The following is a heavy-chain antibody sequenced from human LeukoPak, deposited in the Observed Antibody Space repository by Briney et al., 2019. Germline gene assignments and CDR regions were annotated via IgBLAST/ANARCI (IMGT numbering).Heavy chain of an antibody. CDR2: ISAYNGNT. D-gene: IGHD3-10*01. Sequence: ASVKVSCKASGYTFTSYGISWVRQAPGQGLEWMGWISAYNGNTSYAQKLQGRVTMTTDTSTSTAYMELRSLRSDDTAVYYCARLSRPIWFGELTDNWFDPWGQGTLVTVSS. CDR1: GYTFTSYG. J-gene: IGHJ5*02. CDR3: ARLSRPIWFGELTDNWFDP. V-gene: IGHV1-18*01.